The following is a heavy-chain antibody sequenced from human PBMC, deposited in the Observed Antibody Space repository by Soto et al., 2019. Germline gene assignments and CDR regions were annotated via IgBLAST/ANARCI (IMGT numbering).Heavy chain of an antibody. CDR3: AKAFFGLVFMSEAMDV. V-gene: IGHV3-23*01. CDR2: ISDSGDST. J-gene: IGHJ6*02. D-gene: IGHD3-3*01. Sequence: PGGSLRLSCVASGFTFSSYAMNWVRQAPGKGLEFVSSISDSGDSTNYADSVNGRFTVIRDNAKNTLFLQLNSLRAEDAAVYYCAKAFFGLVFMSEAMDVWGQGTTVTVSS. CDR1: GFTFSSYA.